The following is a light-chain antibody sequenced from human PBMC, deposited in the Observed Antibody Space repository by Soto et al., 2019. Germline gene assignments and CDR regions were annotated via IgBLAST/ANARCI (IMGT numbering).Light chain of an antibody. J-gene: IGKJ5*01. CDR3: QQRSNWPPIT. CDR1: QSIAGY. V-gene: IGKV3-11*01. CDR2: DTS. Sequence: EIVLTQSPATLSLSPGERPTLSCRASQSIAGYLAWYQKKPGQAPRLLIYDTSNRVTGVPARFSGSGSGTDLTLSISSLETEDFAVYYCQQRSNWPPITFGQGTRLEIK.